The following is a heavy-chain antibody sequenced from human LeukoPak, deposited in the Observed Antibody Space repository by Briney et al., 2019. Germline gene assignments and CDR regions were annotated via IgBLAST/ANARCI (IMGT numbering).Heavy chain of an antibody. CDR1: GFTFSRYA. Sequence: GGSLRLSCAASGFTFSRYAMSWVRQAPGKGLEWVSAISSSGGSTYYADSVKGRLTISRDNSKNTLYLQVNSLRAEDTAVYYCARDRSSRYFDWLLYGDYWGQGTLVTVSS. J-gene: IGHJ4*02. D-gene: IGHD3-9*01. CDR2: ISSSGGST. V-gene: IGHV3-23*01. CDR3: ARDRSSRYFDWLLYGDY.